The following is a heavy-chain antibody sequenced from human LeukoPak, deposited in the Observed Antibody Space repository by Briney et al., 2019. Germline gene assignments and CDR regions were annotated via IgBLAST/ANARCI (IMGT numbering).Heavy chain of an antibody. CDR2: ISWNSGSI. D-gene: IGHD1-1*01. Sequence: PGRSLRLSCAASGFTFDDYAMHWVRQALGKGLEWVSGISWNSGSIGYADSVKGRFTISRDNAKNSLYLQMNSLRAEDTALYYCAKGYSKDYDYWGQGTLVTVSS. J-gene: IGHJ4*02. CDR3: AKGYSKDYDY. CDR1: GFTFDDYA. V-gene: IGHV3-9*01.